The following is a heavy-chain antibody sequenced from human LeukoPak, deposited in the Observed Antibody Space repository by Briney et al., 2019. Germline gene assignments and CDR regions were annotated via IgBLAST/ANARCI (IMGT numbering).Heavy chain of an antibody. CDR2: IYYSGST. Sequence: SETLSLTCTVSGGSISSYYWNWIRQPPGKGLEWIGYIYYSGSTNYNPSLKSRVTISVDTSKNEFSLKLSSVTAADTAVYYCAREVYYDFWSGPPNDAFDIWGQGTMVTVSS. CDR1: GGSISSYY. CDR3: AREVYYDFWSGPPNDAFDI. D-gene: IGHD3-3*01. J-gene: IGHJ3*02. V-gene: IGHV4-59*12.